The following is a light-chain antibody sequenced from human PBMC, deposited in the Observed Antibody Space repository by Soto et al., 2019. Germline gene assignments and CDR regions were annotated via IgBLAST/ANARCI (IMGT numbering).Light chain of an antibody. V-gene: IGKV1-39*01. CDR3: QQTYSIPLT. CDR1: QGIRTY. CDR2: AAS. J-gene: IGKJ1*01. Sequence: DIQMTQSPSSLSASVGDRVTITCRASQGIRTYLNWFQQTPGKAPKLLIYAASTLQSGVPSRFSGNASGTNFTLTITSLQPEDFGTYHCQQTYSIPLTFGQGTKVDIK.